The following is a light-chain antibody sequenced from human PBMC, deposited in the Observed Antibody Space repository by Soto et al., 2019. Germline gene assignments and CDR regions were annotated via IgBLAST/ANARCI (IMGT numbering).Light chain of an antibody. V-gene: IGLV2-11*01. J-gene: IGLJ1*01. CDR3: CSYAGSNTYV. CDR1: SSDVRDHNY. Sequence: QSALTQPASVSGSPGQSVTISCTGTSSDVRDHNYVSWYQHHPGKAPKLMIYDVSKRPSGVPDRFSGSKSGNTASLTISGLRDEDEADYFCCSYAGSNTYVFGTGTKVTVL. CDR2: DVS.